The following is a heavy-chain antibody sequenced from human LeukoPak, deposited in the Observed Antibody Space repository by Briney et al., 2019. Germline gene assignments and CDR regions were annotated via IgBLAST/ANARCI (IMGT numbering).Heavy chain of an antibody. Sequence: SETLSLTCTVSGGSISSGDYYWSWTRQPPGKGLEWIGYIYYSGSTYYNPSLKSRVTISVDTSKNQFSLKLSSVTAADTAVYYCARVGGGYCSSTGCPNWFDPWGQGTLVTVSS. D-gene: IGHD2-2*01. CDR2: IYYSGST. J-gene: IGHJ5*02. CDR3: ARVGGGYCSSTGCPNWFDP. V-gene: IGHV4-30-4*01. CDR1: GGSISSGDYY.